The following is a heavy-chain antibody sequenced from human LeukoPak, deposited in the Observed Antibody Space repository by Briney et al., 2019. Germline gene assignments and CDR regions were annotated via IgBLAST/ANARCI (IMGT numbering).Heavy chain of an antibody. CDR3: ASYGFWSGYGTNRNYFDY. Sequence: GGSLRLSCAASGFTFSSYWMHWVRQAPGKGLEWVSVIYSGGSTYYADSVKGRFTISRDNSKNTLYLQMNSLRAEDTAVYYCASYGFWSGYGTNRNYFDYWGQGTLVTVSS. CDR1: GFTFSSYW. V-gene: IGHV3-53*01. D-gene: IGHD3-3*01. J-gene: IGHJ4*02. CDR2: IYSGGST.